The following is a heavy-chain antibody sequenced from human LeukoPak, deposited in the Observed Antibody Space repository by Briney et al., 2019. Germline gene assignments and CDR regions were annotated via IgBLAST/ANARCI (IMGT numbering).Heavy chain of an antibody. J-gene: IGHJ4*02. V-gene: IGHV4-34*01. D-gene: IGHD2-2*01. CDR2: INHSGST. Sequence: PSETLSLTCAVYGGSFSGYYWSWIRQPPGKGLELNGEINHSGSTNYNPSLKSRVTISVDTSKNQFSLKLSSVTAADTAVYYCARQLGYCSSTSCHKEIDYWGQGTLVTVSS. CDR3: ARQLGYCSSTSCHKEIDY. CDR1: GGSFSGYY.